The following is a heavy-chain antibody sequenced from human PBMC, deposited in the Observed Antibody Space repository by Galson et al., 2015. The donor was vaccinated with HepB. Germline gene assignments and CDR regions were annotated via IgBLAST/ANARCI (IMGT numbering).Heavy chain of an antibody. Sequence: SLRLSCAASGFTFSSYSMNWVRQAPGKGLEWVSYISSSSSTIYYADSVKGRFTISRDNAKNSLYLQMNSLRAEDTAVYYCARPGGGYSDAFDIWGQGTMVTVSS. D-gene: IGHD4-23*01. CDR1: GFTFSSYS. CDR2: ISSSSSTI. V-gene: IGHV3-48*01. J-gene: IGHJ3*02. CDR3: ARPGGGYSDAFDI.